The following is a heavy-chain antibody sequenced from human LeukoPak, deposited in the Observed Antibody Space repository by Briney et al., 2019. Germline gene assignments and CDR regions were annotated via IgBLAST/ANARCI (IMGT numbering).Heavy chain of an antibody. CDR3: ARSYYYDSSAPFDY. V-gene: IGHV1-69*13. D-gene: IGHD3-22*01. Sequence: SVKVSCKASGYTFTDYYIHWMRQAPGQGLEWMGGIIPIFGTANYAQKFQGRVTITADESTSTAYMELSSLRSEDTAVYYCARSYYYDSSAPFDYWGQGTLVTVSS. J-gene: IGHJ4*02. CDR1: GYTFTDYY. CDR2: IIPIFGTA.